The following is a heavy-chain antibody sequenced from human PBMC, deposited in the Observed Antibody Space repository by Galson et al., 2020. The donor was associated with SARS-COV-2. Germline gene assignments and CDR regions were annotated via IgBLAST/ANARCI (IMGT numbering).Heavy chain of an antibody. CDR1: GFTFSDYY. J-gene: IGHJ6*02. CDR3: ARDIVVVPAASSYYYYGMDV. V-gene: IGHV3-11*01. D-gene: IGHD2-2*01. CDR2: ISSSGSTI. Sequence: NSGGSLRLSCAASGFTFSDYYMSWIRQAPGKGLEWVSYISSSGSTIYYADSVKGRFTISRDNAKNSLYLQMNSLRAEDTAVYYCARDIVVVPAASSYYYYGMDVWGQGTTVTVSS.